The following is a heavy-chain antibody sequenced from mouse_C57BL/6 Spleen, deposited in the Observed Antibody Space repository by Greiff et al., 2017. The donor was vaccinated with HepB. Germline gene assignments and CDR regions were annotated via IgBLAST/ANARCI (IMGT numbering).Heavy chain of an antibody. CDR3: ARGNWVKVSLDY. Sequence: VKQRPGQGLEWIGEIDPSDSYTNYNQKFKGKSTLTVDKSSSTAYMQLSSLTSEDSAVYYCARGNWVKVSLDYWGQGTTLTVSS. D-gene: IGHD4-1*01. V-gene: IGHV1-69*01. CDR2: IDPSDSYT. J-gene: IGHJ2*01.